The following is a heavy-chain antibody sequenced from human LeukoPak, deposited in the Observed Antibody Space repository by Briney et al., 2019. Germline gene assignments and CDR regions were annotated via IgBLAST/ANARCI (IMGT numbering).Heavy chain of an antibody. Sequence: PSETVSLNCTVSGFTISSYYWSWIRQAPGKGWVGIGYIYYSGSTNYNPYLKSRVTISVDTSKNQFSLKLSSVTAADTAVYYCARRGITIFRVVIIPNWFDPWGQGTLVTVSS. CDR1: GFTISSYY. CDR2: IYYSGST. CDR3: ARRGITIFRVVIIPNWFDP. V-gene: IGHV4-59*01. J-gene: IGHJ5*02. D-gene: IGHD3-3*01.